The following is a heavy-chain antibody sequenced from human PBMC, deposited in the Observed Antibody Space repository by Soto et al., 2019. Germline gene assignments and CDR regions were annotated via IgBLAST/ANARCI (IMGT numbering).Heavy chain of an antibody. D-gene: IGHD6-13*01. CDR2: IYHSGSA. J-gene: IGHJ4*02. V-gene: IGHV4-4*02. CDR3: ARYNAASGTYYFDY. Sequence: QVELQESGPGLVKPSGTLSLTCAVSGDSVSSRFWWGWVRQSPGKGLEWIGEIYHSGSANYNPSLKSRVTMSGDNSKNQFSLKLNSVTAADTAVYDCARYNAASGTYYFDYWGQVTLVTVSS. CDR1: GDSVSSRFW.